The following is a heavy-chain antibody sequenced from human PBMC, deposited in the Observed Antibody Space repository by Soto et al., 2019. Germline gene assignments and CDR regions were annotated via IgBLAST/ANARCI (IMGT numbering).Heavy chain of an antibody. CDR3: AKHMVATTRPLTS. V-gene: IGHV3-23*01. J-gene: IGHJ5*02. CDR2: ISGGGGGA. D-gene: IGHD5-12*01. Sequence: LRLSCAASGFIFTSSGMSWVRQPPGKGLEWVSSISGGGGGAYYADSVKGRFTISRDNSKNKVYLQMNSLRVEDTAIYYCAKHMVATTRPLTSWGQGTRVIVSS. CDR1: GFIFTSSG.